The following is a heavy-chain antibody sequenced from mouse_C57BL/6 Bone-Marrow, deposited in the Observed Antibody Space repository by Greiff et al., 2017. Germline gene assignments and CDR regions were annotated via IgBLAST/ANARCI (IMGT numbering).Heavy chain of an antibody. D-gene: IGHD2-3*01. CDR2: INPNNGGT. Sequence: EVQLQQSGPELVKPGASVKIPCKASGYTFTDYNMDCVKQSHGKSLEWIGSINPNNGGTIYNQKFKGKATLTVDKSSSTAYMELRSLTSEDTAVYYCARNFRLLSCDYWGQGTTLTVSS. J-gene: IGHJ2*01. CDR3: ARNFRLLSCDY. V-gene: IGHV1-18*01. CDR1: GYTFTDYN.